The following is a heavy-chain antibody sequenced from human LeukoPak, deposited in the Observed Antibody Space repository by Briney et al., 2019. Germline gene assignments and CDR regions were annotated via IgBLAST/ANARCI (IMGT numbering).Heavy chain of an antibody. Sequence: GGSLRLSCAASGFTFSDYYMSWIRQAPGKGLEWVSYISSSGSTIYYADSVKGRFTISRDNAKNSLYLQMNSLRAEDTAVYYCARVYLDTAMVTGGEWFDPWGQGTLVTVSS. CDR1: GFTFSDYY. D-gene: IGHD5-18*01. J-gene: IGHJ5*02. CDR2: ISSSGSTI. V-gene: IGHV3-11*01. CDR3: ARVYLDTAMVTGGEWFDP.